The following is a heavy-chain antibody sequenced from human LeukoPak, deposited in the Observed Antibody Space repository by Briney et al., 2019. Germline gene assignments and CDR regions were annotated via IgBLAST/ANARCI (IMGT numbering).Heavy chain of an antibody. J-gene: IGHJ4*02. CDR3: ARSEYSTSLLDY. Sequence: GGSLRLSCAASGFTFSSYGMHWVRQAPGKGLEWVAIIWSDGGEKYYADSVKGRFSISRDNSKNTLYLQMNSLRAEDTAVYYCARSEYSTSLLDYWGQGTLVTVSS. CDR1: GFTFSSYG. CDR2: IWSDGGEK. D-gene: IGHD6-6*01. V-gene: IGHV3-33*08.